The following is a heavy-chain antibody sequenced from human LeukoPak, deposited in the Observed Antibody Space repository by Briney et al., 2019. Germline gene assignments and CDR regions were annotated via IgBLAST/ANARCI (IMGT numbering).Heavy chain of an antibody. CDR2: IYYSGST. Sequence: GSLRLSCAASGFTFSTYSMNWVRQAPGKGLEWIGSIYYSGSTYYNPSLKSRVTISVDTSKNQFSLKLSSVTAADTAVYYCARDPHYYDILTGLYYFDYWGQGTPVTVSS. D-gene: IGHD3-9*01. CDR1: GFTFSTYS. CDR3: ARDPHYYDILTGLYYFDY. J-gene: IGHJ4*02. V-gene: IGHV4-39*07.